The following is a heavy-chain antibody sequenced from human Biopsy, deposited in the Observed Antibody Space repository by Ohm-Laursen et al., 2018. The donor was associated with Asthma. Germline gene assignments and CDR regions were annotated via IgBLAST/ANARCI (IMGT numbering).Heavy chain of an antibody. Sequence: SLRISCAASGGTPRSNDMHGVCQARGKGREGGGLRPQDGNNKYYKDSVKGRFTISRDNSKLRLYLEINSLRVEDSAVYYCARESGQDSGGTGAFDRWGQGIMVAVSS. CDR1: GGTPRSND. CDR2: RPQDGNNK. V-gene: IGHV3-30-3*01. CDR3: ARESGQDSGGTGAFDR. D-gene: IGHD4-23*01. J-gene: IGHJ3*02.